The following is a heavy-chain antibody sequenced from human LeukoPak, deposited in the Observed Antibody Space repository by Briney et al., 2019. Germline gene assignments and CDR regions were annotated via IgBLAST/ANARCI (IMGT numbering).Heavy chain of an antibody. CDR1: GGSISSYY. Sequence: SETLFLTCTVSGGSISSYYWSWIRQPPGKGLEWIGYIYYSGSTNYNPSLKSRVTISVDTSKNQFSLKLSSVTAADTAVYYCARGWEYYDFWSGSFPGYYYYGMDVWGQGTTVTVSS. CDR3: ARGWEYYDFWSGSFPGYYYYGMDV. D-gene: IGHD3-3*01. J-gene: IGHJ6*02. V-gene: IGHV4-59*01. CDR2: IYYSGST.